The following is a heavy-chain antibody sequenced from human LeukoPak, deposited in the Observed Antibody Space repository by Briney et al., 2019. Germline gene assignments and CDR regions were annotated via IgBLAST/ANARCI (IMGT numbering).Heavy chain of an antibody. Sequence: ASVKVSCKASGYTFTGYYMHWVRQAPGQGLEWMGWINPNSGGTNYAQKFQGWVTMTRDTSISTAYMELSRLRSDDTAVYYCAGVNILRFLEWLRFDYYYYYGMDVWGQGTTVTVSS. CDR1: GYTFTGYY. D-gene: IGHD3-3*01. V-gene: IGHV1-2*04. CDR2: INPNSGGT. CDR3: AGVNILRFLEWLRFDYYYYYGMDV. J-gene: IGHJ6*02.